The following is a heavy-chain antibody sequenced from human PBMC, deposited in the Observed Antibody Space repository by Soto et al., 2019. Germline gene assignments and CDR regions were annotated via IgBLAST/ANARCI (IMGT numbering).Heavy chain of an antibody. Sequence: EMQLVESGGGLVQPGGSLRLSCAASGVTFSSFSMNWVRQAPGKGLEWLSYISSRSNAIYYADSVKGRLTISRDNANNALYLQMNSLRAEDTAVYYCARAPGETDLSYYYYMDVWGKGTTVTVSS. CDR2: ISSRSNAI. CDR3: ARAPGETDLSYYYYMDV. J-gene: IGHJ6*03. CDR1: GVTFSSFS. V-gene: IGHV3-48*01. D-gene: IGHD7-27*01.